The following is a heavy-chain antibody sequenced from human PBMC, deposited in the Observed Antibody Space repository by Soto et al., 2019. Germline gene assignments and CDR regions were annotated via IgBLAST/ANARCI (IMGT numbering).Heavy chain of an antibody. D-gene: IGHD2-15*01. CDR2: ISYDGSNK. Sequence: LRLSCAASGFTFSSYGMHWVRQAPCKGLEWVAVISYDGSNKYYADSVKGRFTISRDNSKNTLYLQMNSLRAEDTAVYYCAKDRVSVVVVAATQLHPYYYYYGMDVWGQGTTVTVSS. V-gene: IGHV3-30*18. CDR3: AKDRVSVVVVAATQLHPYYYYYGMDV. J-gene: IGHJ6*02. CDR1: GFTFSSYG.